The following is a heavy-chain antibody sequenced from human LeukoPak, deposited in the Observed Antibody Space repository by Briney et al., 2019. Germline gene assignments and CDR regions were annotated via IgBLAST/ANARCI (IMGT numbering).Heavy chain of an antibody. J-gene: IGHJ4*02. CDR1: GFTFSSYE. D-gene: IGHD4-23*01. V-gene: IGHV3-48*03. Sequence: GGSLRLSCAASGFTFSSYEMHWVRQAPGKGLEWVSYISSSGSTIYYAGSVKGRFTISRDNAKNSLYLQMNSLRAEDTAVYYCARDYGGSSPFDYWGQGTLVTVSS. CDR3: ARDYGGSSPFDY. CDR2: ISSSGSTI.